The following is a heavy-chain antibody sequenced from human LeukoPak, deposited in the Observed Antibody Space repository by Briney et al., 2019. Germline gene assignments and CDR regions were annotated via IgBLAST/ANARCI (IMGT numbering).Heavy chain of an antibody. CDR3: VKGRISEDGLDF. V-gene: IGHV3-23*01. D-gene: IGHD6-13*01. Sequence: PGGSLRLSCAASGFTFSRSAMTWARQTPGKGLDWVSSISSSGNTYYADSVKGRFTNSRDNSKNMLYLQMNSLRAEDTAVYYCVKGRISEDGLDFWGQGTLVTVSS. CDR1: GFTFSRSA. CDR2: ISSSGNT. J-gene: IGHJ4*02.